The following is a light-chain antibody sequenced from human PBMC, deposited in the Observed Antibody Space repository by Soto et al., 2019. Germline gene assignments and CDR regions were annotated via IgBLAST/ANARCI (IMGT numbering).Light chain of an antibody. J-gene: IGLJ1*01. CDR3: EAWDDSLTGPV. CDR2: NNN. Sequence: QSVLTQPPSASGTPGQTVIISCSGSRSDIGSNSVNWYQHLPGTAPKLLVYNNNQRPSGVPDRFSGSKSGPSASLAISGLKSEAEADYYCEAWDDSLTGPVFGPGTKVTVL. V-gene: IGLV1-44*01. CDR1: RSDIGSNS.